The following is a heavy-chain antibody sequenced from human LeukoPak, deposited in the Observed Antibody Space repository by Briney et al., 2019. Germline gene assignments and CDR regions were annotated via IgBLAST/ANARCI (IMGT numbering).Heavy chain of an antibody. J-gene: IGHJ4*02. D-gene: IGHD6-13*01. Sequence: SETLSLTCTVSGGSISSSSYYWSWIRQPPGKGLEWIGYIYYSGSTNYNPSLKSRVTISVDTSKNQFSLKLSSVTAADTAVYYCARGGSIAAAGHFDYWGQGTLVTVSS. V-gene: IGHV4-61*01. CDR1: GGSISSSSYY. CDR3: ARGGSIAAAGHFDY. CDR2: IYYSGST.